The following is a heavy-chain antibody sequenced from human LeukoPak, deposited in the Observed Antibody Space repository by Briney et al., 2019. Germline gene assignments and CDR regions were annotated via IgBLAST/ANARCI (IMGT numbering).Heavy chain of an antibody. J-gene: IGHJ3*02. V-gene: IGHV4-59*01. Sequence: SETLSLTCTVSGGSITSYYWSWIRQPPGKGLEWLAYIYFTGTTNYNPSLKSRGTISVDTSKNQFSLKLSSVTAADTAIYYCASQVVVNAFDIWGQGRMVTVSS. CDR1: GGSITSYY. CDR2: IYFTGTT. CDR3: ASQVVVNAFDI. D-gene: IGHD3-22*01.